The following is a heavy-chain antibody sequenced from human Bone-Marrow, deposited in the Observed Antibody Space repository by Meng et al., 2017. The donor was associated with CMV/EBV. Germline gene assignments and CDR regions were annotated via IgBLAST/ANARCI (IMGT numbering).Heavy chain of an antibody. D-gene: IGHD3-3*01. J-gene: IGHJ5*02. V-gene: IGHV1-2*02. Sequence: ASVKVSCKASGYTFTDYFIHWVRQAPGQGLEWLGWINANSGGTNYAQNFQGRVTMTRDTSISTAYMELNKLTSDDTALYYCARTFFYSSPDLNPWGQGTLVTFSS. CDR2: INANSGGT. CDR1: GYTFTDYF. CDR3: ARTFFYSSPDLNP.